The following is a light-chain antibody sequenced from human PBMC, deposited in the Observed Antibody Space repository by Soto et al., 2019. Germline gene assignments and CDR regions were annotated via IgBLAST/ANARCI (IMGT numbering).Light chain of an antibody. V-gene: IGKV1-5*01. Sequence: DIQMTQSPSTLSASVGDRVTITCRASQSISSWLAWYQQKPGKAPKLLIYDASSLESGVPSRFSGSGSGTEFTLTISILQPDDFATYYCQQYNSSPWTFGQVTKVEIK. J-gene: IGKJ1*01. CDR2: DAS. CDR1: QSISSW. CDR3: QQYNSSPWT.